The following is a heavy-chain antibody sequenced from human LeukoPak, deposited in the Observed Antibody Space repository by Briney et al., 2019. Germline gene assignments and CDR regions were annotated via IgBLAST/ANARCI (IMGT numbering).Heavy chain of an antibody. Sequence: GGSLRLSCAASGFTFSSYAMSWVRQAPGKGLEWVSAISGSGGSTYYADSVKGRFTISRDNSKNTLYLQMNSLRAEDTAVYYCGRGPRGLTTPDYYGMDVWGQGTTVTVSS. CDR2: ISGSGGST. D-gene: IGHD1-14*01. V-gene: IGHV3-23*01. CDR1: GFTFSSYA. CDR3: GRGPRGLTTPDYYGMDV. J-gene: IGHJ6*02.